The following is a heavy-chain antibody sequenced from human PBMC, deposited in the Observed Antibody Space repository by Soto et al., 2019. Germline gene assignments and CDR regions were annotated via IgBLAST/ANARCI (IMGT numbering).Heavy chain of an antibody. CDR3: ARDRDSNFPGWYFDR. J-gene: IGHJ2*01. CDR2: IFYDGAT. CDR1: GASISSGDYY. D-gene: IGHD6-13*01. Sequence: QVQLQESGPGLVKPSQTLSLTCTVSGASISSGDYYWSWIRQHPGKGLVWIGYIFYDGATYYNPSLQSRLSLSIDTSENQFSLELTSVTAADTAVYYCARDRDSNFPGWYFDRWGRGTLVTVSS. V-gene: IGHV4-31*03.